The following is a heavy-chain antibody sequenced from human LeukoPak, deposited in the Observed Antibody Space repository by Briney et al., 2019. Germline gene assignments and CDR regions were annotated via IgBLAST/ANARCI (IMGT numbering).Heavy chain of an antibody. V-gene: IGHV3-21*01. CDR1: GFTVSSSY. CDR2: ITSGSSYI. J-gene: IGHJ6*03. Sequence: GSLRLSCAASGFTVSSSYMIWVRQAPGKGLEWVSSITSGSSYIYYADSVKGRFTVSRDNAKNSLYLQMNSLRAEDTAVYYCARDPYSGSYGNYYYYFMDVWGKGTTVTISS. D-gene: IGHD1-26*01. CDR3: ARDPYSGSYGNYYYYFMDV.